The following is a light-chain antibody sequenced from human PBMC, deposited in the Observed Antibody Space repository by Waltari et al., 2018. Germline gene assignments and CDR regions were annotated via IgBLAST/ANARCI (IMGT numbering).Light chain of an antibody. CDR3: QQYPSTPLT. CDR1: QSALYSAYNKDF. J-gene: IGKJ5*01. V-gene: IGKV4-1*01. Sequence: DIVMTPSPDSLAVPLGERATINCTSSQSALYSAYNKDFLAGYQQQPGQPPKMLIDWAATRASGVPDRVSGSGSGTDYTLSISSLQAEDVAVYYCQQYPSTPLTLGQGTRLAIK. CDR2: WAA.